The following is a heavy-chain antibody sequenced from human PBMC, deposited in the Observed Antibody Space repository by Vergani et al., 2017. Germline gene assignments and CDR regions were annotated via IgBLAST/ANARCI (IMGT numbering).Heavy chain of an antibody. Sequence: QVQLVQSGAEVKTPGASVKVSCKASGYTFTSYDINWVRQATGQGLEWMGWMNPNSGNTGHAQKFQGRVTMTRNTSISTAYMALSSRRSEDTAVYYCARALVVATGLQPYCLDYWGQGTLVTVSS. J-gene: IGHJ4*02. CDR1: GYTFTSYD. D-gene: IGHD2-2*01. CDR2: MNPNSGNT. V-gene: IGHV1-8*01. CDR3: ARALVVATGLQPYCLDY.